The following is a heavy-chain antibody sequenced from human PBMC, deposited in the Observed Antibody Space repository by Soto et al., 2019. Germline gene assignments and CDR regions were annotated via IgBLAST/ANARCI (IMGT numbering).Heavy chain of an antibody. CDR1: GYTFTNYW. D-gene: IGHD4-17*01. CDR3: ARYTTMTHYFFHGMDV. CDR2: IYPGDSDT. V-gene: IGHV5-51*01. Sequence: GESLKISCKGSGYTFTNYWIVWVRQIPGKGLEWMGIIYPGDSDTRYSPSFQGQVTISADRSISTAYLQWSSLKASDTGMYYCARYTTMTHYFFHGMDVWGQGTTVTVSS. J-gene: IGHJ6*02.